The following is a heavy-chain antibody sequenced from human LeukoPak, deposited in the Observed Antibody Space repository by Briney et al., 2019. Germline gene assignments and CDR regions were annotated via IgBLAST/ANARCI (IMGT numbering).Heavy chain of an antibody. CDR1: GGSISSYY. CDR2: IYTSGST. V-gene: IGHV4-4*07. CDR3: PREALRITIFGVVNINLYYYYMDV. J-gene: IGHJ6*03. Sequence: PSETLSLTCTVSGGSISSYYWSWIPQPAGKGLEWIGRIYTSGSTNYNPSLKSRVTISVDTSKNQFSLKLSSVTAADTAVYYCPREALRITIFGVVNINLYYYYMDVWGKGTTVTVSS. D-gene: IGHD3-3*01.